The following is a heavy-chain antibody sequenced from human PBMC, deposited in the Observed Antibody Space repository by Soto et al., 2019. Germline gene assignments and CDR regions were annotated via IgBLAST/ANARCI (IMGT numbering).Heavy chain of an antibody. J-gene: IGHJ4*02. CDR2: INAGNGNT. CDR3: ARSIVVVTALDY. CDR1: GYTFTSYA. Sequence: QVQLVQSGAEEKKPGASVKVSCKASGYTFTSYAMHWVHQAPGQRLEWMGWINAGNGNTKYSQKFQGRVTITRDTSASTAYMELSRLRSEDTAVYYCARSIVVVTALDYWGQGTLVTVSS. V-gene: IGHV1-3*05. D-gene: IGHD2-21*02.